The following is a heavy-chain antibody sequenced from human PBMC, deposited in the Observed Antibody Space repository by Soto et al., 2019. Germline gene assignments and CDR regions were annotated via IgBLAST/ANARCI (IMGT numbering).Heavy chain of an antibody. V-gene: IGHV3-33*01. CDR3: ARNPGPALATDY. CDR2: IWYDGSNK. CDR1: GFTFSSYG. J-gene: IGHJ4*02. Sequence: QVQLVESGGGVVQPGRSLRLSCAASGFTFSSYGMHWVRQAPGKGLEWVEVIWYDGSNKYYADSLKGRFTISRDNSKNTLYLQMNSLSAEDTAVYFCARNPGPALATDYWGQGTLVTVSS. D-gene: IGHD2-15*01.